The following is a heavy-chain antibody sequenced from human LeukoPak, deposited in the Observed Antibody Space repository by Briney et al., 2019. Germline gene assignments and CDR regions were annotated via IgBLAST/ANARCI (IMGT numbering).Heavy chain of an antibody. Sequence: GASVKVSCKAFGYTFTAYYMHWVRQAPGQGLEWMGWINPNSGGTNYAQKLQGRVTMTTDTSTSTAYMELRSLRSDDTAVYYCARDSCSSSWECLYNWFDPWGQGTLVTVSS. CDR2: INPNSGGT. CDR3: ARDSCSSSWECLYNWFDP. V-gene: IGHV1-2*02. J-gene: IGHJ5*02. CDR1: GYTFTAYY. D-gene: IGHD6-13*01.